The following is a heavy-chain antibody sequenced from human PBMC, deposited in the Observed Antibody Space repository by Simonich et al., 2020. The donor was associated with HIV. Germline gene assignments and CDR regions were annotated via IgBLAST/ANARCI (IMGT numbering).Heavy chain of an antibody. CDR1: GYTFTSYD. CDR2: MNTNAGNP. CDR3: ARDPRSMGFFDY. V-gene: IGHV7-4-1*01. D-gene: IGHD4-17*01. Sequence: QVQLVQSGAEVKKPGASVKVSCKASGYTFTSYDINWVRQATGQGLEWMGWMNTNAGNPTYAQGFTGRFVFSSDMSVTTAYLQIRSLKAEDTAVYYCARDPRSMGFFDYWGQGTLITVSS. J-gene: IGHJ4*02.